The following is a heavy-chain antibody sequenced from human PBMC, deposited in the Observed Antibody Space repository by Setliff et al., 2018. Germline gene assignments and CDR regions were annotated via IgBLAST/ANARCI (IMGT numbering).Heavy chain of an antibody. D-gene: IGHD3-10*01. CDR3: ARHLLVQGTYHFDY. Sequence: SETLSLTCSVSDVSISDTTYYWAWVRQPPGKGLEWIGTVSFFGASYSNPSPRSRLTISLDKSGNRFSLNLTSVTAADTALYYCARHLLVQGTYHFDYWGQGSPVTVSS. J-gene: IGHJ4*02. CDR1: DVSISDTTYY. V-gene: IGHV4-39*07. CDR2: VSFFGAS.